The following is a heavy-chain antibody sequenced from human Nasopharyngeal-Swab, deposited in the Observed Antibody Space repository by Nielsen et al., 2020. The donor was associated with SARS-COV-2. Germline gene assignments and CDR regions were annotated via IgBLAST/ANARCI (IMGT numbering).Heavy chain of an antibody. Sequence: WIRQPPGKGLEWIGSIYYSGCTYYNPSLKSRVTISVDTSKNQFSLKLSSVTAADTAVYYCARLYRVVYDSSGYPDYWGQGTLVTVSS. CDR3: ARLYRVVYDSSGYPDY. V-gene: IGHV4-39*01. D-gene: IGHD3-22*01. CDR2: IYYSGCT. J-gene: IGHJ4*02.